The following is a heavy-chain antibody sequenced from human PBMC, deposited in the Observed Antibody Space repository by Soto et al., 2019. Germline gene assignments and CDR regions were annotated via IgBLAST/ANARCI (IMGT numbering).Heavy chain of an antibody. CDR1: GFTYNSYA. CDR3: VKEGYMRSDWYGQFDY. J-gene: IGHJ4*02. D-gene: IGHD6-19*01. V-gene: IGHV3-64D*06. Sequence: GGTLRLSCSASGFTYNSYAMHWVRQAPGKGLEFVSAISSYGADTYYADSVKGRFAISRDNSKNTLYLQMSSLRAEDTALYYCVKEGYMRSDWYGQFDYWGQGALVTVSS. CDR2: ISSYGADT.